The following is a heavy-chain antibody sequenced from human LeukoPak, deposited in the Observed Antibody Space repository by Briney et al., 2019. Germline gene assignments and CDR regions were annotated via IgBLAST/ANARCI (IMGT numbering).Heavy chain of an antibody. Sequence: PSGTLSLTCTVSGGSISSYYWSWIRQPAGKGLEWIGRIYTSGSTNYNPSLKSRVTMSVDTSKNQFSLKLSSVTAADTAVYYCARPYSNYRNWYFDNWGQEPLVTVSS. V-gene: IGHV4-4*07. D-gene: IGHD4-11*01. CDR1: GGSISSYY. J-gene: IGHJ4*02. CDR2: IYTSGST. CDR3: ARPYSNYRNWYFDN.